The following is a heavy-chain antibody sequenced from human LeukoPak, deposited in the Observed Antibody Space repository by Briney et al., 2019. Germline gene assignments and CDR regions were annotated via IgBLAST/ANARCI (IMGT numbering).Heavy chain of an antibody. CDR3: AKDPIFSGSYGVFDY. CDR1: GFTFSSCA. CDR2: IIDSGNSI. V-gene: IGHV3-23*01. J-gene: IGHJ4*02. Sequence: GGSLRLSCAASGFTFSSCAMSWVRQAPGKGLEWVSTIIDSGNSIYYADSAEGRFTISRDNSKNTLYLQMNSLRAGDAAVYYCAKDPIFSGSYGVFDYWGLGTLVTVSS. D-gene: IGHD1-26*01.